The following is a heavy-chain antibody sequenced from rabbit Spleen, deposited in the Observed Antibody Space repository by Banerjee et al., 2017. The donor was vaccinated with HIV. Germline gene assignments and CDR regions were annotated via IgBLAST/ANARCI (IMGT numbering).Heavy chain of an antibody. Sequence: QQQLEESGGGLVKRGGTLTLTCTASGFTISSSYYMCWVRQAPGKGLEWIACIYAGSSGSTWYASWAKVRFTISKSSSTTVTLQITSLTAADTATYFCARAGDANFDYNLRGPGTLVTVS. J-gene: IGHJ4*01. V-gene: IGHV1S45*01. CDR3: ARAGDANFDYNL. D-gene: IGHD6-1*01. CDR1: GFTISSSYY. CDR2: IYAGSSGST.